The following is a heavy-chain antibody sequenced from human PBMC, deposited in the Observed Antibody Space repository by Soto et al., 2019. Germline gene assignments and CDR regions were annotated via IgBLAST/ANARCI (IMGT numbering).Heavy chain of an antibody. CDR1: GDSISSGDYY. V-gene: IGHV4-30-4*01. CDR3: ASSQDDGFDI. Sequence: QVQLQESGPGLVKPSQTLSLTCTVSGDSISSGDYYWSWIRQPPGKGLEWIGYIYYSGSTSYNPYLESRVTISVDTSKNQFSLKLTSVTAADTAVYYCASSQDDGFDIWGQGTMVTVSA. J-gene: IGHJ3*02. CDR2: IYYSGST.